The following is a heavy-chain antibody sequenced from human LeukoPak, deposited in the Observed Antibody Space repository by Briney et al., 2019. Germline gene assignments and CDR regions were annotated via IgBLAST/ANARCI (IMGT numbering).Heavy chain of an antibody. CDR2: IIPIFGTA. V-gene: IGHV1-69*05. CDR3: ARAAGPTDYQLLYFDY. Sequence: ASVKVSCKASGGTFSSYAISWVRQAPGQGLEWMGGIIPIFGTANYAQKFQGRVTITTDESTSTAYMELSSLRSEDTAVYYCARAAGPTDYQLLYFDYWGQGTLVTVSS. D-gene: IGHD2-2*01. CDR1: GGTFSSYA. J-gene: IGHJ4*02.